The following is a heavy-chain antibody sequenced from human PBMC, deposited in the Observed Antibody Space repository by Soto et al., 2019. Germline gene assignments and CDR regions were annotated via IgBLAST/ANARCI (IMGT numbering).Heavy chain of an antibody. Sequence: GGSLRLSCEVSGFSFNNAWMSWVRQAPGKGLEWVGRIKSKSAGGTAEYAAPVKGRFTISRDDSQNTLYVQMNSLKTEDTAVYYCATDLPDCSGGTSSQAFDIWCQGTMVTVSS. V-gene: IGHV3-15*01. CDR2: IKSKSAGGTA. CDR1: GFSFNNAW. CDR3: ATDLPDCSGGTSSQAFDI. J-gene: IGHJ3*02. D-gene: IGHD2-15*01.